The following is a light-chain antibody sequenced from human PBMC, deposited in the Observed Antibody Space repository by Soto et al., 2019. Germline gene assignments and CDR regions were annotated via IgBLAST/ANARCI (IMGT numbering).Light chain of an antibody. CDR1: QGISDF. CDR2: GAT. CDR3: QKYNSDPLT. J-gene: IGKJ4*01. Sequence: DIPMTQSPSSLSASVGDRVTITCRASQGISDFLAWYQQKPGKAPQLLIYGATTLQSGVPSRFSGSGSGTDFTLTIVSLQPEDVATYYCQKYNSDPLTFGGGTKVEIK. V-gene: IGKV1-27*01.